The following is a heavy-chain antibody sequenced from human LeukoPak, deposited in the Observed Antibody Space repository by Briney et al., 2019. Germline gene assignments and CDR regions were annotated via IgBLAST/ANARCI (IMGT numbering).Heavy chain of an antibody. CDR3: ATVSRSSWPVLLHTFDI. Sequence: ASVKVSCKASGYTFTGYHMHWVRQAPGQGLEWMGWINPNSGGTNYAQNFQGRVTMTRDTSISTAYMELSRLRSDDTAVYYCATVSRSSWPVLLHTFDIWGQGTMVTVSS. J-gene: IGHJ3*02. D-gene: IGHD6-13*01. CDR1: GYTFTGYH. CDR2: INPNSGGT. V-gene: IGHV1-2*02.